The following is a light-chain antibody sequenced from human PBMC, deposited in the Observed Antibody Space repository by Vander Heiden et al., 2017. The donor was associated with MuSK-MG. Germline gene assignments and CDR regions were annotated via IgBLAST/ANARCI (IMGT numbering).Light chain of an antibody. CDR2: WAS. CDR3: QQYDSAPLT. J-gene: IGKJ4*01. Sequence: EIVMTQSPDSLAVSLGERATINCKSSQSVLYSSNHKNYLAWYQQKPGQPPKLLIYWASTRESGVPDRFSGSGSGTDFTLTISSLQAEDVAVYYCQQYDSAPLTFGGGTKVXIK. CDR1: QSVLYSSNHKNY. V-gene: IGKV4-1*01.